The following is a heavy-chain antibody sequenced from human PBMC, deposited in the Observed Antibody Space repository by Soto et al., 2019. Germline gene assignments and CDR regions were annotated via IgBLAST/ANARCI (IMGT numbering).Heavy chain of an antibody. Sequence: ASVKVSCKASGYTFTGYYMHWVRQAPGQGLEWMGWINPNSGGTNYAQKFQGRVTMTRDTSISTAYMELSRLRSDDTAVYYCARADCSSTSCSHYYYYYGMDVWGQGTTVTVSS. V-gene: IGHV1-2*02. CDR2: INPNSGGT. J-gene: IGHJ6*02. D-gene: IGHD2-2*01. CDR1: GYTFTGYY. CDR3: ARADCSSTSCSHYYYYYGMDV.